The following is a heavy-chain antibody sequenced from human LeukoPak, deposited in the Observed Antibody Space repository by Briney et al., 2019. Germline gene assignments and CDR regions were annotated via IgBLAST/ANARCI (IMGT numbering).Heavy chain of an antibody. V-gene: IGHV4-59*06. CDR1: GGSITSYY. CDR2: IYYSGST. D-gene: IGHD5-12*01. CDR3: ARTYSGYDFDY. J-gene: IGHJ4*02. Sequence: PSETLSLTCTVSGGSITSYYWSWIRQHPGKGLEWIGYIYYSGSTYYNPSLKSRVTISVDTSKNQFSLKLSSVTAADTAVYYCARTYSGYDFDYWGQGTLVTVSS.